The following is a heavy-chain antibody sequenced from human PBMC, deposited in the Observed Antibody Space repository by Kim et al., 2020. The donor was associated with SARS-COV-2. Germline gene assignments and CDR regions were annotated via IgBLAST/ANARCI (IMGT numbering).Heavy chain of an antibody. D-gene: IGHD2-15*01. Sequence: SVKVSCKASGGTFSSYAISWVRQAPGQGLEWMGGIIPIFGTANYAQKFQGRVTITADESTSTAYMELSSLRSEDTAVYYCARDLGYCSGGSCYDYYYGMDVWGQGTTVTVSS. CDR3: ARDLGYCSGGSCYDYYYGMDV. J-gene: IGHJ6*02. CDR1: GGTFSSYA. V-gene: IGHV1-69*13. CDR2: IIPIFGTA.